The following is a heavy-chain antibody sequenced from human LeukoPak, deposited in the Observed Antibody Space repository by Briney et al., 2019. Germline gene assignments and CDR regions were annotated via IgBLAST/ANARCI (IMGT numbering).Heavy chain of an antibody. D-gene: IGHD2-2*01. CDR2: IYPGDSDT. Sequence: GESLQISCKGSGYSFTSYWIGWVRQMPGKGLEWMGIIYPGDSDTRYSPSFQGQVTISADKSISTAYLQWSSLKASDTAMYYCARSYCSSTSCYPRNAFDIWGQGTMVTVSS. J-gene: IGHJ3*02. V-gene: IGHV5-51*01. CDR1: GYSFTSYW. CDR3: ARSYCSSTSCYPRNAFDI.